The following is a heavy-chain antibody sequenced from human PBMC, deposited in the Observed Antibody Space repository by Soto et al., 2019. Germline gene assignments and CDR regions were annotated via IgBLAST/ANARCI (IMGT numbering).Heavy chain of an antibody. Sequence: EVQLVESGGGLVKPGGSLRLSCAASGFTFSTYSMNWVRQAPGKGLEWVSSISSSSTYIFYADSVKGRFTISRDNAKNSLYLQMSSLRSEDTAVYYCARPREFGELPHPFDYWGQGTLVTVSA. V-gene: IGHV3-21*01. CDR3: ARPREFGELPHPFDY. CDR2: ISSSSTYI. CDR1: GFTFSTYS. D-gene: IGHD3-10*01. J-gene: IGHJ4*02.